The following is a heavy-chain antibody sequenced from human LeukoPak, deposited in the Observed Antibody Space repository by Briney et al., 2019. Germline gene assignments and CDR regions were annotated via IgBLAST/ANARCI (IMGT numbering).Heavy chain of an antibody. V-gene: IGHV3-33*06. CDR3: AKTRPGKPFEFDI. CDR1: GFTFSSYG. J-gene: IGHJ3*02. CDR2: IWYDGSNK. Sequence: GGSLRLSCAASGFTFSSYGMHWVRQAPGRGLEWVALIWYDGSNKYYADSVKGRFTISRDNSKNTLYLQMNSLRAEDTAVYYCAKTRPGKPFEFDIWGQGTMVTVSS. D-gene: IGHD1-1*01.